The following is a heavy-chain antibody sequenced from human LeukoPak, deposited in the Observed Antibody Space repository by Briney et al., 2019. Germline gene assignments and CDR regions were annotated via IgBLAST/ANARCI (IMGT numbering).Heavy chain of an antibody. CDR3: TRINYG. CDR2: INSDGSTT. Sequence: EGSLRLSCAASGFTFSSYWMHWVRQAPGKGLMWVSRINSDGSTTSYADSVKGRFTISRDNAKNTLYLQMNSLRVEDTAVYYCTRINYGWGQGTLVTVSS. D-gene: IGHD3-16*01. J-gene: IGHJ4*02. CDR1: GFTFSSYW. V-gene: IGHV3-74*01.